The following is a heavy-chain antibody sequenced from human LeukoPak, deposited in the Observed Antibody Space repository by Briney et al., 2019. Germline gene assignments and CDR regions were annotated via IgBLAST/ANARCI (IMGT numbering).Heavy chain of an antibody. D-gene: IGHD4-23*01. CDR2: INPNSGGT. CDR1: GYTFTDYY. J-gene: IGHJ4*02. Sequence: GASVKVSCKASGYTFTDYYMNWVRQAPGQGLEWMGWINPNSGGTNYAQKSQGRVTMTRDTSIRTAYMELSRLRSDDAAVYYCARDSGGKRDFDYWGQGTLVTVSS. V-gene: IGHV1-2*02. CDR3: ARDSGGKRDFDY.